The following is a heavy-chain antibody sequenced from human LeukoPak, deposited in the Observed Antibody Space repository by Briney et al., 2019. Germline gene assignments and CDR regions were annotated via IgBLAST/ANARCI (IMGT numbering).Heavy chain of an antibody. CDR3: ARTRRGDILTGYNLEWNV. D-gene: IGHD3-9*01. J-gene: IGHJ6*02. CDR2: IYYSGST. CDR1: GGSTSSYY. Sequence: PSETLSLTCTVSGGSTSSYYWSWIRQPPGKGLEWIGYIYYSGSTNYNPSLKSRVTISVDTSKNQFSLKLSSVTAADTAVYYCARTRRGDILTGYNLEWNVWGQGTTVTVSS. V-gene: IGHV4-59*01.